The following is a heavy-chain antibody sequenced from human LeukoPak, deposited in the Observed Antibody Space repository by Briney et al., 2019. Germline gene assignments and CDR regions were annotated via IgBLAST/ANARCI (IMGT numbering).Heavy chain of an antibody. D-gene: IGHD2-21*02. CDR3: TRALVTAILDAFDI. CDR1: GFTFGDYA. Sequence: GGSLRLSCTASGFTFGDYAMSWFRQAPGKGLEWVGFIRSKAYGGTTEYAASVKGRFTISRDDSKSIAYLQMNSLKTEDTAVYYCTRALVTAILDAFDIWGQGTMVTVSS. J-gene: IGHJ3*02. V-gene: IGHV3-49*03. CDR2: IRSKAYGGTT.